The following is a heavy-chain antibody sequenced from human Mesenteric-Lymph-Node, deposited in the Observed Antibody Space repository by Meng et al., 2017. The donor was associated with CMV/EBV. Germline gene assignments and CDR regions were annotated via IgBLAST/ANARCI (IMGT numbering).Heavy chain of an antibody. Sequence: GESLKISCAASGFTFSSYWMHWVRQAPGKGLVWVSRINSDGSSTSHADSVKGRFTISRDNAKNSLYLQMNSLRAEDTALYHCARVYYDSSGYYFDYWGQGTLVTVSS. J-gene: IGHJ4*02. CDR1: GFTFSSYW. D-gene: IGHD3-22*01. V-gene: IGHV3-74*01. CDR2: INSDGSST. CDR3: ARVYYDSSGYYFDY.